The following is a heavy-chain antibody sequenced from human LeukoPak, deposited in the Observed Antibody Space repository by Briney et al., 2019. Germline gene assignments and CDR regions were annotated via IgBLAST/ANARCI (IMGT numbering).Heavy chain of an antibody. J-gene: IGHJ5*02. CDR1: GFTFSSFG. V-gene: IGHV3-33*01. CDR2: IWYDASNK. D-gene: IGHD6-13*01. CDR3: VRGVGVSRFNFFDP. Sequence: GGSLRLSCAASGFTFSSFGMHWVRQAPGKGLEWVAVIWYDASNKYYADSVKGRFTISRDNSKNTLFLQMNSLRDDDTAVYYCVRGVGVSRFNFFDPWGQGTLVIVSS.